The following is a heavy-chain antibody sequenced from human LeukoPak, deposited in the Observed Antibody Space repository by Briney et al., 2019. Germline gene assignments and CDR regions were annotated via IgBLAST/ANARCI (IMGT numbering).Heavy chain of an antibody. J-gene: IGHJ5*02. V-gene: IGHV1-8*01. CDR3: ARALGTPRALKLGWFDP. CDR1: GYTFTSYD. Sequence: ASVKVSCKASGYTFTSYDINWVRQATGQGLEWMGWMNPNSGNTGYAQKFQGRVTMTRNTSISTAYMELSSLRSEDTAVYYCARALGTPRALKLGWFDPWGQGTLVTVSS. D-gene: IGHD6-13*01. CDR2: MNPNSGNT.